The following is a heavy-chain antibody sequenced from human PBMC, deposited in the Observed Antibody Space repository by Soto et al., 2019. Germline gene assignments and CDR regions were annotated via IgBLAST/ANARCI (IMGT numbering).Heavy chain of an antibody. Sequence: GGSLSLSCAASGFTFSSSWMTWVRQAPGKGLGWVANIKEDGSENYYVDSVKGRFTISRDTTNESMYLQMNSLRAEDTAVYYCARHEATVGYRGFDVWGQGTTVTVSS. CDR2: IKEDGSEN. J-gene: IGHJ6*02. D-gene: IGHD2-15*01. CDR1: GFTFSSSW. CDR3: ARHEATVGYRGFDV. V-gene: IGHV3-7*01.